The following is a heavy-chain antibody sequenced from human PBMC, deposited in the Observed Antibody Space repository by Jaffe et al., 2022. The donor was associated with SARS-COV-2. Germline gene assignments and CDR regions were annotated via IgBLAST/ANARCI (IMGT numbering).Heavy chain of an antibody. Sequence: QVLLVESGGGVVQPGKSLRLSCAASGFSLSNYAMHWVRQSPRKGLEWVALISYDGSDKYYADSVRGRFTISRDNSKNTLYLQMSSLTAEDTALYYCARPYCGAACSPTLKGWYFDLWGRGTLITISS. D-gene: IGHD2-21*02. CDR1: GFSLSNYA. J-gene: IGHJ2*01. CDR3: ARPYCGAACSPTLKGWYFDL. V-gene: IGHV3-30*04. CDR2: ISYDGSDK.